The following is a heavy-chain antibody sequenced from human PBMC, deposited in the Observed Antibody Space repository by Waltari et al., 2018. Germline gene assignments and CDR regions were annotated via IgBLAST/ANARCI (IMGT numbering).Heavy chain of an antibody. J-gene: IGHJ4*02. D-gene: IGHD5-18*01. Sequence: EVQLLESGGGLVQPGGSLSLSCAAPGYTFSSNAMSWVSQAPGKVLEWVSAISGSGGSTYYADSVKGRFTISRDNSKNTLYLQMNSLRAEDTAVYYCAKDRSGYSYGWYFDYWGQGTLVTVSS. V-gene: IGHV3-23*01. CDR1: GYTFSSNA. CDR3: AKDRSGYSYGWYFDY. CDR2: ISGSGGST.